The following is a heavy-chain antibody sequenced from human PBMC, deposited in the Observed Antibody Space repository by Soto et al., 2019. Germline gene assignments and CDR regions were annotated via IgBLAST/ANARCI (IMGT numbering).Heavy chain of an antibody. Sequence: GASVKVSCKASGYTFTSYGISWVRQAPGQRLERKGWISAYNGNTNYAQRLRGRGTMTTDTSTSTAYMELRGLRSDDTAVFFCARNLDYDSSGYYASFWFDPWGQGTLVTVSS. V-gene: IGHV1-18*01. CDR1: GYTFTSYG. J-gene: IGHJ5*02. D-gene: IGHD3-22*01. CDR3: ARNLDYDSSGYYASFWFDP. CDR2: ISAYNGNT.